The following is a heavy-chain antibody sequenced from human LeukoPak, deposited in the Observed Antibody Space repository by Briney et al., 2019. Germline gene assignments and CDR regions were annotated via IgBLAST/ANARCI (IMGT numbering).Heavy chain of an antibody. V-gene: IGHV4-4*07. CDR1: SGSISSYY. J-gene: IGHJ4*02. CDR3: ARGFRGASFDY. CDR2: IYTTGST. Sequence: SETLSLTCTVSSGSISSYYWSWIRQPAGKGLEWIGRIYTTGSTNYSPSLKSRVTMSVDTSKNQFSLKLSSVTAADTAVYYCARGFRGASFDYWGQGTLVTVSS. D-gene: IGHD1-26*01.